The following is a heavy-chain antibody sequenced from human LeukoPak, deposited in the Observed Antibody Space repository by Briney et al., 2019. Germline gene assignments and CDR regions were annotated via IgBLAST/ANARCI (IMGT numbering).Heavy chain of an antibody. V-gene: IGHV1-69*04. Sequence: ASVKVSCKASGYTFTSYGISWVRQAPGQGLEWMGRIIPILGIANYAQKFQGRVTITADKSTSTAYMELSSLRSEDTAVYYCAREFGYDYVWGSYLTPNYYFDYWGQGTLVTVSS. CDR2: IIPILGIA. CDR3: AREFGYDYVWGSYLTPNYYFDY. D-gene: IGHD3-16*02. CDR1: GYTFTSYG. J-gene: IGHJ4*02.